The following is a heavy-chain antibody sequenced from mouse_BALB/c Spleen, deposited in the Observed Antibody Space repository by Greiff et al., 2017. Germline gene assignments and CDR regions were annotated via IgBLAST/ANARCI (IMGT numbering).Heavy chain of an antibody. J-gene: IGHJ3*01. CDR2: ISYDGSN. CDR3: AREGYDYDEAY. D-gene: IGHD2-4*01. CDR1: GYSITSGYY. V-gene: IGHV3-6*02. Sequence: EVQLQQSGPGLVKPSQSLSLTCSVTGYSITSGYYWNWIRQFPGNKLEWMGYISYDGSNNYNPSLKNRISITRDTSKNQFFLKLNSVTTEDTATYYCAREGYDYDEAYWGQGTLVTVSA.